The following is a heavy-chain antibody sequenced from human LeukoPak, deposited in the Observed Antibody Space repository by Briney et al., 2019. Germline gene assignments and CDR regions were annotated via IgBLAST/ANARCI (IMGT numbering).Heavy chain of an antibody. CDR1: GYTFTSYD. D-gene: IGHD6-6*01. CDR3: ARDSLHPSSLHYYFDY. V-gene: IGHV1-8*01. J-gene: IGHJ4*02. CDR2: MNPNSGNT. Sequence: ASVKVSCKASGYTFTSYDINWVRQATGQGLEWMGWMNPNSGNTGYAQKFQGRVTMTRNTSISTAYMELSSLRSEDTAVYYCARDSLHPSSLHYYFDYWGQGTLVTASS.